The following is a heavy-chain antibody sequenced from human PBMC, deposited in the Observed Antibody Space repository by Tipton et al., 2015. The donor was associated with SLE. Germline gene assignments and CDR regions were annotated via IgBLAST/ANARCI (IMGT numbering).Heavy chain of an antibody. Sequence: TLSLTCAVSGDSFNSGGYSWSWIRQPPGKGLEWIGYIFHSGSTYYNSSLKSRVTISVDASKNQFSLNLYSVTAADTAVYYCARSAHSSSYYGFDYWGQGTLVPVSS. V-gene: IGHV4-30-2*02. CDR3: ARSAHSSSYYGFDY. CDR2: IFHSGST. J-gene: IGHJ4*02. D-gene: IGHD1-26*01. CDR1: GDSFNSGGYS.